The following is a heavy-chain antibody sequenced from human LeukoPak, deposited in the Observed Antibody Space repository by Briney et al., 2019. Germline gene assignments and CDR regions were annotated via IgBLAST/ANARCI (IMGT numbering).Heavy chain of an antibody. CDR1: GYTFTSYG. V-gene: IGHV1-18*01. Sequence: ASVKVSCTASGYTFTSYGISWVRQAPGQGLEWMGWISAYNGNTNYAQKLQGRVTMTTDTSTSTAYMELRSLRSDDTAVYYCARRLGSSSWYAFDYWGQGTLVTVSS. J-gene: IGHJ4*02. D-gene: IGHD6-13*01. CDR3: ARRLGSSSWYAFDY. CDR2: ISAYNGNT.